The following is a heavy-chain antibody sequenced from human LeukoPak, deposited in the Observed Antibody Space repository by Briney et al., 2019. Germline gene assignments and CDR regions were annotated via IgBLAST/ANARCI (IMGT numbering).Heavy chain of an antibody. V-gene: IGHV3-66*02. CDR3: ARDRAAQDAFDI. J-gene: IGHJ3*02. Sequence: GGSLRLSCAASGFTVSSNYMSWVRQAPGKGLEWVSVIYSGGSTYYADSVKGRFTISRDNSKNTLYLQMNSLRAEDTAVYYWARDRAAQDAFDIWGQGTMVTVSS. CDR2: IYSGGST. CDR1: GFTVSSNY. D-gene: IGHD6-6*01.